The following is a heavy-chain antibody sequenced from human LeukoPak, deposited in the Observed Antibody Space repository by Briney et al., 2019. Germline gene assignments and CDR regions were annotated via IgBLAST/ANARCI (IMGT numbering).Heavy chain of an antibody. V-gene: IGHV4-30-4*08. CDR3: AREPYGDSAFGFDY. CDR1: GGSISSGDYY. Sequence: PSETLPLTCTVSGGSISSGDYYWSWIRQPPGKGLEWIGYIYYSGSTYYNPSLKSRVTISVDTSKNQFSLKLSSVTAADTAVYYCAREPYGDSAFGFDYWGQGTLVTVSS. CDR2: IYYSGST. D-gene: IGHD4-17*01. J-gene: IGHJ4*02.